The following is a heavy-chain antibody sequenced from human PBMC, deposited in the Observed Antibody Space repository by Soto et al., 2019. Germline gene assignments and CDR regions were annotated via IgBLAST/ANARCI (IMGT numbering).Heavy chain of an antibody. D-gene: IGHD4-4*01. V-gene: IGHV3-30*18. CDR1: GFTFSSYG. J-gene: IGHJ6*03. CDR2: ISYDGSNK. Sequence: GGSLRLSCAASGFTFSSYGMHWVRQAPGKGLEWVAVISYDGSNKYYADSVKGRFTISRDNSKNTLYLQMNSLRAEDTAVYYCAKAVTHGYYYMDVWGKGTTVTVSS. CDR3: AKAVTHGYYYMDV.